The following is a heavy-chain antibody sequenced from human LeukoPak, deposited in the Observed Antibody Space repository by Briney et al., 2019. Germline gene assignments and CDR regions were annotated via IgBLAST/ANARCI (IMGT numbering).Heavy chain of an antibody. D-gene: IGHD5-24*01. CDR1: GFMFDDYA. V-gene: IGHV3-43*02. CDR3: AREQFSHTSNFFDN. Sequence: GGSLRISLAAPGFMFDDYALHWVRQVPGRGLEWVSLISGDAVSSFYAESVRGRFTISRNNNNNSLSLQMNSLTSEDTAFYYCAREQFSHTSNFFDNWGQGILVTVSS. J-gene: IGHJ4*02. CDR2: ISGDAVSS.